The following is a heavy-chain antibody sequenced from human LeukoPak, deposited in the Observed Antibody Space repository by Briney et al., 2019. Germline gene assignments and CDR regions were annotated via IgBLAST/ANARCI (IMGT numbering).Heavy chain of an antibody. V-gene: IGHV3-21*01. J-gene: IGHJ4*02. Sequence: GGSLRLSCAASGFRFSDYTMNWVRQAPGKGLEWVPSISSSSSYIYFANSVRSRFTISRDNAKNSLYLQMNSLRAEDTAVYYCAKDSPSRTATTEVPVDYWGQGTLVAVSS. D-gene: IGHD1/OR15-1a*01. CDR1: GFRFSDYT. CDR3: AKDSPSRTATTEVPVDY. CDR2: ISSSSSYI.